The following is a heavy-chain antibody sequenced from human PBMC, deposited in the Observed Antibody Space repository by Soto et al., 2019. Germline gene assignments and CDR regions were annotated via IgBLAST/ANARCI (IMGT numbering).Heavy chain of an antibody. V-gene: IGHV3-23*01. J-gene: IGHJ6*03. CDR3: ANLDSPSSGFWSGYYHYYYMDV. D-gene: IGHD3-3*01. CDR2: ISGSGGST. CDR1: GFTFSSYA. Sequence: GGSLRLSCAASGFTFSSYAMSWVRQAPGKGLEWVSAISGSGGSTYYADSVKGRFTISRDNSKNTLYLQMNSLRAEDTAVYYCANLDSPSSGFWSGYYHYYYMDVWGKGTTVTVSS.